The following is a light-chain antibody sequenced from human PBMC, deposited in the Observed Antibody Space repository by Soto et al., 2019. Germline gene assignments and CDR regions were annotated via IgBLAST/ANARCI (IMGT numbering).Light chain of an antibody. J-gene: IGLJ1*01. CDR1: SSDVGLYNY. CDR3: CSFTTGNTAYV. Sequence: VLTQPGSVSGSPGQSITISCTGTSSDVGLYNYVSWYQQHPGKAPKVMIYEVTNRPSGVSTRFSGSKSGNTASLTISGLQAEDEAEYYCCSFTTGNTAYVFGTGTKV. CDR2: EVT. V-gene: IGLV2-14*01.